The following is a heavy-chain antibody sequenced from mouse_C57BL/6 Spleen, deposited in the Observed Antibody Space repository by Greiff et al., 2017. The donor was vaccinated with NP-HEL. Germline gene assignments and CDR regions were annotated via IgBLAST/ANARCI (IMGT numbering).Heavy chain of an antibody. CDR2: IWSDGST. V-gene: IGHV2-6*03. J-gene: IGHJ2*01. Sequence: VKVVESGPGLVAPSQSLSITCTVSGFSLTSYGVHWVRQPPGKGLEWLVVIWSDGSTTYNSALKSRLSISKDNSKSQVFLKMNSLQTDDTAMYYCARTNYYGGPFDYWGQGTTLTVSS. CDR1: GFSLTSYG. D-gene: IGHD1-1*01. CDR3: ARTNYYGGPFDY.